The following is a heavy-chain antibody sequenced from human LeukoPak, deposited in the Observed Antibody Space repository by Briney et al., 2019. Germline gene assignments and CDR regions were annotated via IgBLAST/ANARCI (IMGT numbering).Heavy chain of an antibody. V-gene: IGHV1-3*01. CDR2: INAGNGNT. D-gene: IGHD5-18*01. Sequence: GASVKVSCKASGYTFTSYAMHWVRQAPGQRLEWMGWINAGNGNTKYSQKFQGRVTITRDTSASTVYMELSSLRSEDTAVYYCATIGREQLWFPFDYWGQGTLVTVSS. CDR1: GYTFTSYA. J-gene: IGHJ4*02. CDR3: ATIGREQLWFPFDY.